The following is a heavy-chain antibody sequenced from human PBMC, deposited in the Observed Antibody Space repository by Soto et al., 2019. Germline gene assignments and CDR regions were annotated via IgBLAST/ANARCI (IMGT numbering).Heavy chain of an antibody. D-gene: IGHD2-8*01. V-gene: IGHV4-59*01. Sequence: SETLSLTCTVSSGSISGYYWSWIRQPPGKGLEWVAYMYYTGNTNSGSTNYNPSLKSRVTLSVDTSKNQFSLKLTSVTAADTAVYYCARGLMAPRLWGLGTLVPVSS. CDR1: SGSISGYY. CDR2: MYYTGNTNSGST. J-gene: IGHJ4*02. CDR3: ARGLMAPRL.